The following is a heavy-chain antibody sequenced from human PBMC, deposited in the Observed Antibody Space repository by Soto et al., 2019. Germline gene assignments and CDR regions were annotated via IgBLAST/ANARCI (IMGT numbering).Heavy chain of an antibody. Sequence: GGSLRLSCAVSGFTFDDNAMHWVRQAPEKGLEWVSGINWKSDIGYADSVKGRFTISRGNAENSLYLQMNSLRAEDTALYYCAISQDRGGRTTFIYWGQGTQVTVSS. CDR1: GFTFDDNA. J-gene: IGHJ4*02. CDR2: INWKSDI. CDR3: AISQDRGGRTTFIY. D-gene: IGHD3-16*01. V-gene: IGHV3-9*01.